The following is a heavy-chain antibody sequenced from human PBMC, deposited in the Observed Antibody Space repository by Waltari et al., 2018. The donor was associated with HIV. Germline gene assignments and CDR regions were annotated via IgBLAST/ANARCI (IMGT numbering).Heavy chain of an antibody. CDR3: ARGNEVNFHHYYMDV. CDR1: GYIFKNFG. Sequence: QVQLVQSGTEVKKPGASLKVSCKGSGYIFKNFGISWVRQAPGQGLEWVGWISIYSGNTNYGQKFQGRVTMTTDPSTNIAYMELKSIRSDDTAVYFCARGNEVNFHHYYMDVWGKGTAVTVSS. CDR2: ISIYSGNT. D-gene: IGHD1-1*01. V-gene: IGHV1-18*01. J-gene: IGHJ6*03.